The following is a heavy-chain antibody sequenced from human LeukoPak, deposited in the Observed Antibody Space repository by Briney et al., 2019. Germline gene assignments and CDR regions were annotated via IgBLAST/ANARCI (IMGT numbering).Heavy chain of an antibody. CDR2: IGRGVGST. CDR1: GFTFSRYD. CDR3: AKDATWIQSSDAFEF. D-gene: IGHD5-18*01. J-gene: IGHJ3*01. Sequence: PGGSLRLSCAASGFTFSRYDLSWVRQAPGKGLECVSTIGRGVGSTYYADSVKGRFTISRDNSKNTLYLQMNSLRAEDTAEYYCAKDATWIQSSDAFEFWGQGTMVTVSS. V-gene: IGHV3-23*01.